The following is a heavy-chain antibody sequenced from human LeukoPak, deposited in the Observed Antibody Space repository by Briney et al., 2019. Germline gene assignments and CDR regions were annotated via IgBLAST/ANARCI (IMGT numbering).Heavy chain of an antibody. CDR2: IYYSGST. D-gene: IGHD6-13*01. CDR3: ARGYSSSLWIARWYFAY. Sequence: SETLSLTCTVSGGSISSYYWSWIRQPPGKGLEWSGYIYYSGSTNYNPSLKSRVTISVDTSKNQFSLKLSSVTAADTAVYYCARGYSSSLWIARWYFAYWGQGTLVTVSS. V-gene: IGHV4-59*01. J-gene: IGHJ4*02. CDR1: GGSISSYY.